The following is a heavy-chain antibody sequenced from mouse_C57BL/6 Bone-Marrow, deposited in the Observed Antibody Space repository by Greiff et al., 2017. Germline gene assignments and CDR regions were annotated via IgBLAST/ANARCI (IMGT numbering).Heavy chain of an antibody. CDR2: IDPSDSET. J-gene: IGHJ1*03. D-gene: IGHD1-1*01. Sequence: QVQLQQPGAELVRPGSSVKLSCKASGYTFTSYWMHWVKQRPIQGLEWIGNIDPSDSETHYNQKFKDKATLTVDKSSSTAYMQLSSLTSEDSAVYYCARWVITTVVATRYFDVWGTGTTVTVSS. V-gene: IGHV1-52*01. CDR3: ARWVITTVVATRYFDV. CDR1: GYTFTSYW.